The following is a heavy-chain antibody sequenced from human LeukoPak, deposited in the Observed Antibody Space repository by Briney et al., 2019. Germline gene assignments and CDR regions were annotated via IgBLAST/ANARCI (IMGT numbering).Heavy chain of an antibody. Sequence: GGSLRLSCAASGFTFSSYSMNWVRQAPGKGLEWVSSISSSSSYIYYADSVKGRFTISRDNAKNSLYLQMNSLRAEDTAVYYCAGYCTNGVCYTGSGYWGQGTLVTVSS. CDR3: AGYCTNGVCYTGSGY. CDR1: GFTFSSYS. CDR2: ISSSSSYI. D-gene: IGHD2-8*01. J-gene: IGHJ4*02. V-gene: IGHV3-21*01.